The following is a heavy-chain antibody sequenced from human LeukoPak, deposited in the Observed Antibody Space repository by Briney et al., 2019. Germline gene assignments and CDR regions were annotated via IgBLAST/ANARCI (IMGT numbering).Heavy chain of an antibody. CDR1: GYTFTGYY. J-gene: IGHJ4*02. CDR2: INPNSGGT. V-gene: IGHV1-2*02. CDR3: ATKVVGRQVQLERRGSLDY. Sequence: GASVKVSCKASGYTFTGYYMHWVRQAPGQGLEWMGWINPNSGGTNYAQKFQGRVTMTRDTSISTAYMELSSLRSEDTAVYYCATKVVGRQVQLERRGSLDYWGQGTLVTVSS. D-gene: IGHD1-1*01.